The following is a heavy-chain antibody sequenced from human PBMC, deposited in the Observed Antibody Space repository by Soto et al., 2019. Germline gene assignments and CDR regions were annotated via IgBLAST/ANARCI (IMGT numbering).Heavy chain of an antibody. J-gene: IGHJ4*02. CDR3: AGGLGDY. V-gene: IGHV1-69*13. D-gene: IGHD2-15*01. Sequence: SVKGSCKASGGTFSSYAISWVRQAPGQGIEGMGGIIAIFGTANYAQKFPSRVTITAAESTSTAYMELRSLRSEDTAVYYCAGGLGDYWGLGTLVTVSS. CDR2: IIAIFGTA. CDR1: GGTFSSYA.